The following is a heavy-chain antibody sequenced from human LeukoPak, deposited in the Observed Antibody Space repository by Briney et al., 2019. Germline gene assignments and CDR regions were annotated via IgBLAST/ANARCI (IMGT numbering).Heavy chain of an antibody. CDR1: GYSFTSYW. Sequence: GESLKISCKGSGYSFTSYWIGWVRQMPGKGLEWMGIIYPGNSDTRYSPSFQGQVTISADKSISTAYLQWSSLKASDTAMYYCARRGSDDILTGYYPYYFDDWGQGTLVTVSS. CDR2: IYPGNSDT. D-gene: IGHD3-9*01. J-gene: IGHJ4*02. CDR3: ARRGSDDILTGYYPYYFDD. V-gene: IGHV5-51*01.